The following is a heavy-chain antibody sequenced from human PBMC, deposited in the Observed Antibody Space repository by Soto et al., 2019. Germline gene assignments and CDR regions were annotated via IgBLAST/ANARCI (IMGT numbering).Heavy chain of an antibody. J-gene: IGHJ6*03. CDR3: ARSLHLGELSLGTQVFYYYYYMDV. Sequence: EVQLVESGGGLVQPGGSLRLSCAASGFTFSSYWMHWVRQAPGKGLVWVARINSDGSSTSYADSVKGRFTISRDNAKNTLYLHMNSLSAGDTAVYYCARSLHLGELSLGTQVFYYYYYMDVWGKGTTVTVSS. CDR2: INSDGSST. V-gene: IGHV3-74*01. D-gene: IGHD3-16*02. CDR1: GFTFSSYW.